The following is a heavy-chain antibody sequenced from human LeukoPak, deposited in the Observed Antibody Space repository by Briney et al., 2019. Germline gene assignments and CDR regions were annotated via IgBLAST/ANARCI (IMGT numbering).Heavy chain of an antibody. CDR2: ISGSGGST. J-gene: IGHJ6*03. D-gene: IGHD6-19*01. CDR3: AKGFGSGWLAPYYYYMDV. V-gene: IGHV3-23*01. Sequence: GGSLRLSCAASGFTFSSYGMSWVRQAPGKGLEWVSAISGSGGSTYYADSVKGRFTISRDNSKNTLYLQMNSLRAEDTAVYYCAKGFGSGWLAPYYYYMDVWGKGTTVTISS. CDR1: GFTFSSYG.